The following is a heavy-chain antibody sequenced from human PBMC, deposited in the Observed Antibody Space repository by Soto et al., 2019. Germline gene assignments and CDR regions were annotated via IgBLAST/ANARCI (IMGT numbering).Heavy chain of an antibody. J-gene: IGHJ6*02. D-gene: IGHD1-26*01. V-gene: IGHV3-23*01. CDR1: GFTFSTYA. CDR2: ISGGGGST. Sequence: PGGSLRLSCAASGFTFSTYAMNWVRQAPGKGLEWVSAISGGGGSTYYADSVKGRVTISRDNSKNTLYLQMNSLRAEDTAVYYCAKVSLGALTFTDYYYYGLDVWGQGTTVTVSS. CDR3: AKVSLGALTFTDYYYYGLDV.